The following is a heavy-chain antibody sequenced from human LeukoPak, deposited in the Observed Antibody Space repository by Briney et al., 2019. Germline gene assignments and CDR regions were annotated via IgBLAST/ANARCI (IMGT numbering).Heavy chain of an antibody. CDR2: IYSGGST. D-gene: IGHD3-10*02. J-gene: IGHJ6*04. CDR1: GFTFSSNY. CDR3: AELGITMIGGV. V-gene: IGHV3-53*01. Sequence: GGSLRLSCAASGFTFSSNYMSWVRLAPGKGLEWVSVIYSGGSTYYADSVKGRFTISRDNSKNTLYLQMNSLRAEDTAVYYCAELGITMIGGVWGKGTTVTISS.